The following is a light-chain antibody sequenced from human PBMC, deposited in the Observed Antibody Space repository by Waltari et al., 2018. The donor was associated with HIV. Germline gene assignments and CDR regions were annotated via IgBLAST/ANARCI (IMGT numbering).Light chain of an antibody. CDR3: QSYDSSLSSSV. CDR1: SAGYA. V-gene: IGLV1-40*01. Sequence: QSDLTQPPSVSGAPGQRVTISCSGVSAGYAVHWYPQLPGTAPKLLIYGNSNRPSGVPDRFSGSKSGPLASLAITGLQAEDEADYYCQSYDSSLSSSVFGGGTRLTVL. J-gene: IGLJ2*01. CDR2: GNS.